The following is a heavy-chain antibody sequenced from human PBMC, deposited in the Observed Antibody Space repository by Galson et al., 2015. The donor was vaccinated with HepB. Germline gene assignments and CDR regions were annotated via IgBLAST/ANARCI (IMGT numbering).Heavy chain of an antibody. J-gene: IGHJ4*02. V-gene: IGHV1-2*06. CDR1: GYTFTGYY. CDR3: AKIDYYASLARDY. CDR2: INPNTGGT. Sequence: SVKVSCKASGYTFTGYYIHWLRQAPGQGLEWMGRINPNTGGTNYAQKFQGRFTMTRDTSISTAYMELSGLGSDDTAVYYCAKIDYYASLARDYWGQGTLVTVSS. D-gene: IGHD3-10*01.